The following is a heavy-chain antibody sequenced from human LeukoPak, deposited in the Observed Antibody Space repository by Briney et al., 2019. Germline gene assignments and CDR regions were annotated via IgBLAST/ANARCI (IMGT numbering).Heavy chain of an antibody. CDR3: ARDWAFGEVLRSDDFDI. V-gene: IGHV4-30-4*07. Sequence: SETLSLTCAVSGGSISRGGYSWSWIRQPPGKGLEWIGYFYYSGSTYYNPSLKSRVTISLDTSKNQLSLKLSSVTAADTAVYYCARDWAFGEVLRSDDFDIWGQGTMVTVSS. CDR2: FYYSGST. CDR1: GGSISRGGYS. J-gene: IGHJ3*02. D-gene: IGHD3-10*01.